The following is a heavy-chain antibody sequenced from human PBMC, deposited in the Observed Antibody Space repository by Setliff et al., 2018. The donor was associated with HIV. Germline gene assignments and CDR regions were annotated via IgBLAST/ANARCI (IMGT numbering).Heavy chain of an antibody. Sequence: GGSLRLSCAASGFTLSSYAMTWVRQAPGRGLEWVSSISIGSGGAIDYADAVQGRFTISRDNSKNSLYLQMNSLRVEDTAVYYCAKDLVTTTGPDYWGQGTLVTVSS. CDR3: AKDLVTTTGPDY. CDR1: GFTLSSYA. D-gene: IGHD1-1*01. V-gene: IGHV3-21*01. CDR2: ISIGSGGAI. J-gene: IGHJ4*02.